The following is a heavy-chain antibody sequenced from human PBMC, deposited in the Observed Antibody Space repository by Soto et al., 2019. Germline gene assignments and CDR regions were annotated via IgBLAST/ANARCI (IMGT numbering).Heavy chain of an antibody. V-gene: IGHV4-59*01. CDR3: ARVGPITMVRGVSFDY. Sequence: PSETLSLTCTVSGGSISSYYWSWIRQPPGKGLERIGYIYYSGSTNYNPSLKSRVTISVDTPKNQFSLKLSSVTAADTAVYYCARVGPITMVRGVSFDYWGQGTLVTVSS. CDR1: GGSISSYY. J-gene: IGHJ4*02. D-gene: IGHD3-10*01. CDR2: IYYSGST.